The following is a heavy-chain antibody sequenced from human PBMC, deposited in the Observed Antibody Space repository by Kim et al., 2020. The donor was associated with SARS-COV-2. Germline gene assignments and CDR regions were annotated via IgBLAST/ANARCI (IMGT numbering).Heavy chain of an antibody. V-gene: IGHV3-23*01. D-gene: IGHD6-6*01. J-gene: IGHJ4*02. CDR3: AKVGPSIAARRVFDY. Sequence: DSVKGRFTISRDNSKNTLYLQMNSLRAEDTAVYYCAKVGPSIAARRVFDYWGQGTLVTVSS.